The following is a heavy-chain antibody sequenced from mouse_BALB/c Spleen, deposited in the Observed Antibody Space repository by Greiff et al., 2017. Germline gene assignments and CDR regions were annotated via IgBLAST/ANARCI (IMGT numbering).Heavy chain of an antibody. CDR3: ARSYGNYAMDY. Sequence: EVKLVESGPGLVKPSQSLSLTCTVTGYSITSDYAWNWIRQFPGNKLEWMGYISYSGSTSYNPSLKSRISITRDTSKNQFFLQLNSVTTEDTATYYCARSYGNYAMDYWGQGTSVTVSS. D-gene: IGHD2-1*01. V-gene: IGHV3-2*02. CDR2: ISYSGST. CDR1: GYSITSDYA. J-gene: IGHJ4*01.